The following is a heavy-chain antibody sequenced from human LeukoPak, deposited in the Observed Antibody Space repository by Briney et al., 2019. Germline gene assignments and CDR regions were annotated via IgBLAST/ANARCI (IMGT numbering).Heavy chain of an antibody. D-gene: IGHD2-2*01. CDR1: VASISSYY. CDR2: ISYSGST. J-gene: IGHJ4*02. V-gene: IGHV4-59*08. Sequence: SETLSLTCTVTVASISSYYWSWIRQPPGKGLEWIAYISYSGSTNYNPSLKSRLTISIDTSKNQFSLKLNSVTAADTAVYYCARHEESAYKYALDYWGQGTLVTVSS. CDR3: ARHEESAYKYALDY.